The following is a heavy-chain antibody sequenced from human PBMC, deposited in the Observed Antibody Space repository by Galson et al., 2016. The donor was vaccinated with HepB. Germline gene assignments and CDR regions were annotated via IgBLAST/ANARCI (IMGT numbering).Heavy chain of an antibody. V-gene: IGHV3-74*01. D-gene: IGHD3-16*01. J-gene: IGHJ4*02. CDR2: INSDGSST. CDR1: GFTFSSYW. CDR3: ARGRRTYGSSAPNY. Sequence: SLRLSCAASGFTFSSYWMHWVRQAPGKGLVWVARINSDGSSTGYADSVKGRFTISRDNAKNTLYVQMDSLRAEDTALYYCARGRRTYGSSAPNYWGQGTLVSASS.